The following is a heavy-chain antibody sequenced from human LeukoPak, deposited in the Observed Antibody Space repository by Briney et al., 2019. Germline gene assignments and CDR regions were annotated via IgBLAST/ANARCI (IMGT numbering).Heavy chain of an antibody. J-gene: IGHJ6*03. CDR3: ARDTGVRDSSSSLTYYYYMDV. V-gene: IGHV1-69*05. D-gene: IGHD6-6*01. CDR2: IIPIFGTA. Sequence: ASVKVSCKASGGPFSSYAISWVRQAPGQGLEWMGGIIPIFGTANYAQKFQGRVTITTDESTSTAYMELSSLRSEDTAVYYCARDTGVRDSSSSLTYYYYMDVWGKGTTVTVSS. CDR1: GGPFSSYA.